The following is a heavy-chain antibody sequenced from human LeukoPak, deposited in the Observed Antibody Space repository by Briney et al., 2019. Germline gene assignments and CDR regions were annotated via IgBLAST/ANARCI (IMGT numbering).Heavy chain of an antibody. D-gene: IGHD3-10*01. CDR3: ATRGVSAPPGPYYYYGMDV. CDR2: INPNSGGT. Sequence: ASVKVSRKASGYTFTGYYMHWVRQAPGQGLEWMGWINPNSGGTNYAQKFQGRVTMTRDTSISTAYMELSRLRSDDTAVYYCATRGVSAPPGPYYYYGMDVWGQGTTVTVSS. CDR1: GYTFTGYY. V-gene: IGHV1-2*02. J-gene: IGHJ6*02.